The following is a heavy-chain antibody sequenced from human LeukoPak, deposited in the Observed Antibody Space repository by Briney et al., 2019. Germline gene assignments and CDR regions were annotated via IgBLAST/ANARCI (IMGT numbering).Heavy chain of an antibody. CDR3: AKGGYNFFDY. CDR2: IWYDGSNK. V-gene: IGHV3-33*06. J-gene: IGHJ4*02. CDR1: GFTFSSYA. Sequence: QPGRSLRLSCAASGFTFSSYAMHWVRQAPGKGLEWVAVIWYDGSNKYYADSVKGRFTISRDNSKNTLYLQMNSLRAEDTAEYYCAKGGYNFFDYWGQGTLVTVSS. D-gene: IGHD5-24*01.